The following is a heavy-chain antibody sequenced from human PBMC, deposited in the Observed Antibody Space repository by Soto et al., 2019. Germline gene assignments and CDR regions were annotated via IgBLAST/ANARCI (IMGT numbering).Heavy chain of an antibody. Sequence: ASVKVSCKASGYTFTSYGISWVRQAPGQGLEWMGWISAYNGNTNYAQKLQGRVTMTTDTSTSTAYMELRSLRSDDTAVYYCARVVRYNWNYVLGAWFDPWGQGTLVTVSS. V-gene: IGHV1-18*01. CDR3: ARVVRYNWNYVLGAWFDP. CDR2: ISAYNGNT. J-gene: IGHJ5*02. D-gene: IGHD1-7*01. CDR1: GYTFTSYG.